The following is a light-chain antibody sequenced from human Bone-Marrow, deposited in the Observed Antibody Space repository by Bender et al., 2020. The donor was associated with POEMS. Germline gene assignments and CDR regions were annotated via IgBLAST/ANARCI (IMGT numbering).Light chain of an antibody. V-gene: IGLV1-40*01. J-gene: IGLJ1*01. CDR3: QSYDSSLSVYV. CDR1: ISNLGAGSD. CDR2: DST. Sequence: QSVLTQPPSVSGAPGQRVTISCTGTISNLGAGSDAHWYQQLPGRAPKVVIYDSTSRPSGVPDRFSGSKSGTSASLAITGLQAEDEADFYCQSYDSSLSVYVFGTGTKVTVL.